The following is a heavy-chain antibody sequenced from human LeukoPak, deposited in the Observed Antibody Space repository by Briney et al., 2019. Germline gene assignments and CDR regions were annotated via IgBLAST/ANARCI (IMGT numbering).Heavy chain of an antibody. CDR1: GFTFDDYA. V-gene: IGHV3-9*01. J-gene: IGHJ4*02. CDR2: ISWNSGSI. Sequence: GGSLRLSCAASGFTFDDYAMHWVRQAPGKGLEWVSGISWNSGSIGYADSVKGRFTISRDNAKNSLYLQMNSLRAEDTAVYYCAKDDGYGDYGYDYWGQGTLVTVSS. D-gene: IGHD4-17*01. CDR3: AKDDGYGDYGYDY.